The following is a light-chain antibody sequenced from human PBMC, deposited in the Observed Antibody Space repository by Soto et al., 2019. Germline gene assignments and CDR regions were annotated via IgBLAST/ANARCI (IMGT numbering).Light chain of an antibody. CDR3: QQYNYWPPIT. CDR2: GAS. J-gene: IGKJ5*01. Sequence: ELVMTQSPATLSVSPGERVTLSCRASQSVNSKVAWYQQKPGQAPRLLIYGASTRATGIPARFSGSVSGTEFTLTISSLQSEDFAVYYGQQYNYWPPITFGQGTRLEIK. CDR1: QSVNSK. V-gene: IGKV3-15*01.